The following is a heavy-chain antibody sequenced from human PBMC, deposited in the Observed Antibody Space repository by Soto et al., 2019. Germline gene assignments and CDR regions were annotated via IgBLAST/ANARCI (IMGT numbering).Heavy chain of an antibody. CDR2: IRSKANSYAT. Sequence: GGSLRLSCAASGFTFSGSAMHWVRQASGKGLEWVGRIRSKANSYATAYAASVKGRFTISRDDSKNTAYLQMNSLKTEDTAVYYCTRHFHYGDYTGGDWFDPWGQGTLVTVSS. D-gene: IGHD4-17*01. CDR3: TRHFHYGDYTGGDWFDP. V-gene: IGHV3-73*01. J-gene: IGHJ5*02. CDR1: GFTFSGSA.